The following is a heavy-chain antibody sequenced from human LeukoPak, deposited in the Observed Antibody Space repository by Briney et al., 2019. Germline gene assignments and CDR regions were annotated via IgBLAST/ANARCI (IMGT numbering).Heavy chain of an antibody. CDR2: INPSGGST. V-gene: IGHV1-46*01. Sequence: ASVKVSCKASGYTFTSYYMHWVRQAPGQGLEWMGIINPSGGSTSYAQKFQGRVTMTRDTSTSTVYMELSSLRSEDTAVYYCARLPVGERRGYYYGMDVWGQGTTVTVSS. CDR3: ARLPVGERRGYYYGMDV. CDR1: GYTFTSYY. D-gene: IGHD1-1*01. J-gene: IGHJ6*02.